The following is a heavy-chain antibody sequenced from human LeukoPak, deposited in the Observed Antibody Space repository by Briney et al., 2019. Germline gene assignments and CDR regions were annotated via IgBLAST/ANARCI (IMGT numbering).Heavy chain of an antibody. V-gene: IGHV3-48*03. CDR2: ISSGGGNNR. Sequence: GGSLRLSCGGSGFTFSSYEMNWVRQAPGKGLEWVSYISSGGGNNRFYAEAVKGRFTISRDNAKNSLFLQMNSLRAGDTAVYYCARIGTNSGGPIGLDVWGQGTTVTVSS. J-gene: IGHJ6*02. CDR1: GFTFSSYE. D-gene: IGHD1-1*01. CDR3: ARIGTNSGGPIGLDV.